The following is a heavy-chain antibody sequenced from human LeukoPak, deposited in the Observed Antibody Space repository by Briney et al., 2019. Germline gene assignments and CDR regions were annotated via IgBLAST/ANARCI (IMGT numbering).Heavy chain of an antibody. J-gene: IGHJ3*02. Sequence: GGSLRLSCAVSGFTFINYAMHWVRQAPGKGLEWVAVISYDGSNKYYGDSVKGRFTISRDNSKNTLYLQMNSLRAEDTAVYYCARGRHDGYFLDPFDIWGQGTMVHVSS. V-gene: IGHV3-30-3*01. CDR1: GFTFINYA. CDR3: ARGRHDGYFLDPFDI. CDR2: ISYDGSNK. D-gene: IGHD3-22*01.